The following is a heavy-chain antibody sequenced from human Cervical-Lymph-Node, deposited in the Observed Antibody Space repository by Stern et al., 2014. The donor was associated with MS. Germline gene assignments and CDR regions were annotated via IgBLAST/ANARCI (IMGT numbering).Heavy chain of an antibody. CDR1: GFSLGTSGMC. CDR2: IDWDDDK. CDR3: ARRHCSARGPFDY. V-gene: IGHV2-70*13. Sequence: QVTLRESGPALVKPTQTLTLTCTFSGFSLGTSGMCVSWIRKPPGKALEXLALIDWDDDKYYSTSLKTRLTISKDTSKNQVVLTMTNMDPVDTATYFCARRHCSARGPFDYWGQGTLVTVSS. J-gene: IGHJ4*02. D-gene: IGHD2-15*01.